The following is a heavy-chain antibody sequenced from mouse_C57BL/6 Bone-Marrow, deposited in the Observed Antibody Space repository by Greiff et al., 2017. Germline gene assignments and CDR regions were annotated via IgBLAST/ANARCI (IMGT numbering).Heavy chain of an antibody. V-gene: IGHV14-4*01. CDR1: GFNIKDDY. J-gene: IGHJ3*01. D-gene: IGHD1-1*01. CDR3: TFRYYYGRDAWFAY. CDR2: IDPENGDT. Sequence: EVQLVESGAELVRPGASVKLSCTASGFNIKDDYMHWVKQRPEQGLEWIGWIDPENGDTEYASKFPGKATITADTSSNTAYLQLSSLTSEDTAVYYCTFRYYYGRDAWFAYWGQGTLVTVSA.